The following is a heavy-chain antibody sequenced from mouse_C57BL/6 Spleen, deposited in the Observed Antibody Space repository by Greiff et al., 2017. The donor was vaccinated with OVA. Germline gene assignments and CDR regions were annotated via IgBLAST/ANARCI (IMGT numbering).Heavy chain of an antibody. D-gene: IGHD2-10*02. V-gene: IGHV5-6*02. CDR2: ISSGGSYT. CDR1: GFTFSSYG. Sequence: DVMLVESGGDLVKPGGSLKLSCAASGFTFSSYGMSWVRQTPDKRLEWVATISSGGSYTYYPDSVKGRFTISRDNAKNTLYLQMSSLKSEDTAMYYCARQGYGTWYFDVWGTGTTVTVSS. CDR3: ARQGYGTWYFDV. J-gene: IGHJ1*03.